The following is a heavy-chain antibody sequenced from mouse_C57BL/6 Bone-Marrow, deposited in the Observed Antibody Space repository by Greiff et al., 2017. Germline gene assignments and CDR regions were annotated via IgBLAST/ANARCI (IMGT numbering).Heavy chain of an antibody. CDR2: IDPENGDT. J-gene: IGHJ4*01. V-gene: IGHV14-4*01. CDR1: GFNIKDDY. CDR3: TTGSLYYYAMYY. Sequence: VQLKESGAELVRPGASVKLSCTASGFNIKDDYMHWVKQRPEQGLEWIGWIDPENGDTEYASKFQGKATITADTSSNTAYLQRRSLTSEDTAVYYCTTGSLYYYAMYYWGQGTSVTVSS. D-gene: IGHD6-5*01.